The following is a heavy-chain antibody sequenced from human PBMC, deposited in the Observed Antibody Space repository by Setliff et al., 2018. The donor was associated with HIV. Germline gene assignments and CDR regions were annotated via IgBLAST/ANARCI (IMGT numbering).Heavy chain of an antibody. CDR3: ARYRAAAVTWYFDL. CDR1: GFTFSSYS. CDR2: ISSSSSYI. D-gene: IGHD6-13*01. J-gene: IGHJ2*01. V-gene: IGHV3-21*05. Sequence: PGGSLRLSCAASGFTFSSYSMNWVRQAPGKGLEWVSYISSSSSYIYYADSVKGRFTISRDNAKNSLYLQMNSLRAEDTAVYYCARYRAAAVTWYFDLWGRGTLVTVSS.